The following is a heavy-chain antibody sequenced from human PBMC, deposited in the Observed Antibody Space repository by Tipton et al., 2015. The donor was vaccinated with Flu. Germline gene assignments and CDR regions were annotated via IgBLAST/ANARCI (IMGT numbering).Heavy chain of an antibody. CDR2: MNQDGSEI. CDR3: ARDRGYSCFDY. V-gene: IGHV3-7*01. CDR1: GFTFSSYW. D-gene: IGHD5-12*01. Sequence: SLRLSCAASGFTFSSYWMSWVRQAPGKGLEWVANMNQDGSEINYVDAVKGRFTIPRDNAKTSLYLQMKSLRAEDTALYYCARDRGYSCFDYWGQGNLVTVSS. J-gene: IGHJ4*02.